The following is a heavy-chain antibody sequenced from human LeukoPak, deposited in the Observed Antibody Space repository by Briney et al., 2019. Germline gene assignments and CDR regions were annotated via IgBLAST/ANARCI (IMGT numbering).Heavy chain of an antibody. J-gene: IGHJ4*02. V-gene: IGHV3-74*01. CDR2: INSDGSST. CDR3: AREPPYCSGGSCYLRSFDY. D-gene: IGHD2-15*01. CDR1: GFTFSSYW. Sequence: GGSLRLXCAASGFTFSSYWMHWVRQAPGKGLVWVSRINSDGSSTSYADSVKGRFTISRDNAKNTLYLQMNSLRAEDTAVYYCAREPPYCSGGSCYLRSFDYWGQGTLVTVSS.